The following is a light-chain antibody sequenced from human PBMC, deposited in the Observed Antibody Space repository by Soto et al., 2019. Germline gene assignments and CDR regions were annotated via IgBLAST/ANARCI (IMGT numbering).Light chain of an antibody. CDR2: ENN. Sequence: QSVLTQPPSVSAAPGQTVTISCSGSSSNIGNNYVSWYQHLPGTAPKLLIYENNKRPSGIPDRFSGSKSGTSATLGITGLQAGDEADYYCGTWDSSLSAWVFGGGTKLTVL. J-gene: IGLJ3*02. CDR1: SSNIGNNY. V-gene: IGLV1-51*02. CDR3: GTWDSSLSAWV.